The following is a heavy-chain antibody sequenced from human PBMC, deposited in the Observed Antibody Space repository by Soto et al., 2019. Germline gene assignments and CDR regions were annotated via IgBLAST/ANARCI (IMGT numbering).Heavy chain of an antibody. CDR1: GFTFSYHA. V-gene: IGHV3-64*07. CDR2: ISSNGHSS. J-gene: IGHJ4*02. D-gene: IGHD6-6*01. CDR3: ARDSGVSSSSPLDY. Sequence: EVQLVESGGGLVQPGGSLRLSCAASGFTFSYHAMHWVRQAPGKGLEYVSGISSNGHSSFYVDSVKDRFTISRDNSKNTLYLQMGSLRAEDKGVYYCARDSGVSSSSPLDYWGQGTLVTVSS.